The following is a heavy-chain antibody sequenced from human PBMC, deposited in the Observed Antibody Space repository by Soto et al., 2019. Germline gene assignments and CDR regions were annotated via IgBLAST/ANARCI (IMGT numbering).Heavy chain of an antibody. CDR1: GGSIGSGNYY. CDR2: MYHGGNT. V-gene: IGHV4-39*01. CDR3: ARANRYSSSWYEEN. Sequence: SETLSLTCTVSGGSIGSGNYYWGWIRQSAGKGLEWIGSMYHGGNTYYNPSLKSRVTVSVDTSKNQFSVKLSSVTAADTAVYYCARANRYSSSWYEENWGQGTLVTVSS. D-gene: IGHD6-13*01. J-gene: IGHJ4*02.